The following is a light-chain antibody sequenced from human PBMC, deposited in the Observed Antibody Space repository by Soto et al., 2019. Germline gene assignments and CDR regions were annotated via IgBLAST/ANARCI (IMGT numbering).Light chain of an antibody. V-gene: IGKV3-15*01. Sequence: ETVMTQSPATLSVSPGERATLSCRASRNVITNVAWYQQKPGQAPRLLMYATSTRATGIPARFSGSGAGTDFTLTISSLQSEDFAVYFCQQYADWPPYTFGQGTKLEIK. CDR1: RNVITN. CDR3: QQYADWPPYT. J-gene: IGKJ2*01. CDR2: ATS.